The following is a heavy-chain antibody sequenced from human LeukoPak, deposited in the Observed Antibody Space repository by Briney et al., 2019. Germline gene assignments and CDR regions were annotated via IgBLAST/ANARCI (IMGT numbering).Heavy chain of an antibody. CDR2: IYSGGST. CDR1: GFTVSSNY. CDR3: ARSTAAGSLGYLAY. D-gene: IGHD6-13*01. Sequence: GGSLRLSCAASGFTVSSNYMSWVRQAPGKGLEWVSVIYSGGSTYYADSVKGRFTISRDNSKNTLYLQMNSLRAEDTAVYYCARSTAAGSLGYLAYWGQGTLVTVSS. J-gene: IGHJ4*02. V-gene: IGHV3-53*01.